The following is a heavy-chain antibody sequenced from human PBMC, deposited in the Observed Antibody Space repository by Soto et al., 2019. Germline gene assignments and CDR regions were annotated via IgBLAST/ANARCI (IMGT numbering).Heavy chain of an antibody. D-gene: IGHD1-1*01. CDR1: GYTFTGYY. CDR3: ARDLQFRGDYYYYYYMDV. J-gene: IGHJ6*03. V-gene: IGHV1-2*04. Sequence: QVQLVQSGAEVKKPGASVKVSCKASGYTFTGYYMHWVRQAPGQGLEWMGWINPNSGGTNYAQKFQGWVTMTRDTSISTAYMELSRLRSDDTAVYYCARDLQFRGDYYYYYYMDVWGKGTTVTVSS. CDR2: INPNSGGT.